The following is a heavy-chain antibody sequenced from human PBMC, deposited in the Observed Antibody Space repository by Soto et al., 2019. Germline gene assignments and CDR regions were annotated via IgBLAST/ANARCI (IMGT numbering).Heavy chain of an antibody. V-gene: IGHV4-34*01. Sequence: LSLTCAVYPGSFSGYYWSWIRQPPGKGPEWIGEINHSGSTNDNPPLMSRVTISVETSKNQSSLKVSSVTAADTAVYYCASSFLYSNMDVWGQGTTVTVSS. CDR3: ASSFLYSNMDV. D-gene: IGHD3-10*01. CDR2: INHSGST. J-gene: IGHJ6*02. CDR1: PGSFSGYY.